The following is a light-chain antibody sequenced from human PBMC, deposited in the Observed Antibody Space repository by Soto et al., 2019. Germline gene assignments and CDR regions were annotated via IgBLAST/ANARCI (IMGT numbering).Light chain of an antibody. CDR2: DAS. CDR3: QQYNRYWT. V-gene: IGKV1-5*01. CDR1: QSISSW. J-gene: IGKJ1*01. Sequence: GDRVTITCRASQSISSWLAWYQQKPGKAPKLLIYDASNLESGVPSRFSGSGSGTEFTLTISSLQPDDFATYYCQQYNRYWTVGQGTKVDSK.